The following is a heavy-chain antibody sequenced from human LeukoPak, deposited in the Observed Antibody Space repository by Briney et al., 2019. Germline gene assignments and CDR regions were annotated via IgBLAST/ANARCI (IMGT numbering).Heavy chain of an antibody. Sequence: GGSLRLSCAASGFTFSSDVMSWVRQAPGIGLEWVSAIGGYSLTVYNAQSLKGRFTVSRDNSKNTLYLQVTDLRVDDTAVHYCAKGQMVRGVTTSYYMDAWGKGTRVTVSS. J-gene: IGHJ6*03. CDR1: GFTFSSDV. CDR2: IGGYSLTV. CDR3: AKGQMVRGVTTSYYMDA. D-gene: IGHD3-10*01. V-gene: IGHV3-23*01.